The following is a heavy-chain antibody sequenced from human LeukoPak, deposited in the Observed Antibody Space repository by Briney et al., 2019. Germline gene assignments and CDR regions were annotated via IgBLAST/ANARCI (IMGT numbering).Heavy chain of an antibody. CDR1: GGSISSGSYY. CDR2: IYTSGST. J-gene: IGHJ4*02. Sequence: SETLSLTCAVSGGSISSGSYYWSWIRQPAGKGLEWTGRIYTSGSTNYNPSLKSRVTISVDTSKNQFSLKLSSVTAADTAVYYCARLSLFGDPFDYWGQGTLVTVSS. V-gene: IGHV4-61*02. CDR3: ARLSLFGDPFDY. D-gene: IGHD4-17*01.